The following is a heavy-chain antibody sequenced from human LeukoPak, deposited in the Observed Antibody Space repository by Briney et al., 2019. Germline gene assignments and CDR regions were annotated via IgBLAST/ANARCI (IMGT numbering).Heavy chain of an antibody. CDR2: IYYSGST. CDR3: ARLWTPGAFDI. J-gene: IGHJ3*02. V-gene: IGHV4-61*08. Sequence: SQTLSLTCTVSGGSISSGGYYWSWIRQPPGKGLEWIGYIYYSGSTNYNPSLKSRVTISVDTSKNQFSLKLSSVTAADTAVYYCARLWTPGAFDIWGQGTMVTVSS. D-gene: IGHD3/OR15-3a*01. CDR1: GGSISSGGYY.